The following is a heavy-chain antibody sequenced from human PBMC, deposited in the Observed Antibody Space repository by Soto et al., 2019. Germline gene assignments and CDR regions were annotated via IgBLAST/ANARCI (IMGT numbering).Heavy chain of an antibody. CDR2: INAYNGNT. CDR1: GYTFTSYG. J-gene: IGHJ6*02. V-gene: IGHV1-18*01. Sequence: ASVKVSCKASGYTFTSYGISWVRQAPGQGLEWMGWINAYNGNTNYAQKLQGRVTMTTDTSTSTAYMELRSLRSEDTAVYYCARDPAAVYGMDVWGQGSTVTFSS. D-gene: IGHD2-15*01. CDR3: ARDPAAVYGMDV.